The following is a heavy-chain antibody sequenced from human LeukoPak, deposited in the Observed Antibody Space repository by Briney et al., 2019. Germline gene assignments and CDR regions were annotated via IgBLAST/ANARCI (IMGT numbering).Heavy chain of an antibody. CDR3: ARDDTLSGTTIGDY. Sequence: SVKVSCKASGGTFSSYAISWVRQAPGQGLEWMGRIVPIFSTANYAQKFQGRVTITADKSTGTAYLELSSLRSEDTAVYYCARDDTLSGTTIGDYWGQGTLVTVSS. V-gene: IGHV1-69*06. D-gene: IGHD3-10*01. CDR1: GGTFSSYA. J-gene: IGHJ4*02. CDR2: IVPIFSTA.